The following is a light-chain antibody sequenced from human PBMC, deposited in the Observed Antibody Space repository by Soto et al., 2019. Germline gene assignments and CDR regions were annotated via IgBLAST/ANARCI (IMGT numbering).Light chain of an antibody. V-gene: IGLV2-8*01. Sequence: QSALTQPRSASGSPGQSVTISCTGTSSDVGGYNYVSWYQQHPGKAPKLMIYEVSKRPSGVPDRFSGSKSGNTASLTVSGLQPEDEADYYCSSYAGTLVFGGGTKLTVL. CDR3: SSYAGTLV. CDR2: EVS. CDR1: SSDVGGYNY. J-gene: IGLJ2*01.